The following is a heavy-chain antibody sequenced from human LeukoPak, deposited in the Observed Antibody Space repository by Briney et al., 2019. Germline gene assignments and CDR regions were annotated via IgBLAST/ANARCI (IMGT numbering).Heavy chain of an antibody. CDR3: ARGGAGPLRD. CDR2: ISNSGSP. Sequence: SETLSLTCTVSSASVSSYYWSWVRRPPGGGLEWIGYISNSGSPSYNPSFKSRVTFSADTSKNHLSLKLNSVTPADTAVYFCARGGAGPLRDWGQGTLVTVSS. J-gene: IGHJ4*02. V-gene: IGHV4-59*02. D-gene: IGHD3-16*01. CDR1: SASVSSYY.